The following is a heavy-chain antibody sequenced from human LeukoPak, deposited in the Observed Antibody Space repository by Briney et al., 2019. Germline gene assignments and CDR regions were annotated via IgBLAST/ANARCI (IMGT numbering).Heavy chain of an antibody. V-gene: IGHV1-18*01. CDR3: ARDSRITMVRGVIGGVWFDP. J-gene: IGHJ5*02. D-gene: IGHD3-10*01. Sequence: GASVKVSCRASGYTFTNFGISWVRQAPGQGLEWMGWITPYNGNTNYAQTLQGRVTMTTDTSTSTAYMELRSLRSDDTAVYYCARDSRITMVRGVIGGVWFDPWGQGTLVTVSS. CDR1: GYTFTNFG. CDR2: ITPYNGNT.